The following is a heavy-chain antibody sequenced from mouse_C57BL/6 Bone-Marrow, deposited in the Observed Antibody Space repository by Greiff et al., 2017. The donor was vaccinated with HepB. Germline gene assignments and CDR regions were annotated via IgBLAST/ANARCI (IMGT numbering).Heavy chain of an antibody. CDR3: AKRVGDYDWFAY. J-gene: IGHJ3*01. V-gene: IGHV1-55*01. CDR1: GYTFTSYW. D-gene: IGHD2-4*01. CDR2: IYPGSGST. Sequence: QVQLQQPGAELVKPGASVKMSCKASGYTFTSYWITWVKQRPGQGLEWIGDIYPGSGSTNYNEKFKSKATLTVDTSSSTAYMQLSSLTSEDSAVYYCAKRVGDYDWFAYWGQGTLVTVSA.